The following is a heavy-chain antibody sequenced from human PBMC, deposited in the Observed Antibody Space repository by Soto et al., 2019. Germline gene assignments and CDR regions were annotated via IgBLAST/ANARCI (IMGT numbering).Heavy chain of an antibody. D-gene: IGHD3-10*01. V-gene: IGHV1-69*13. Sequence: SRRVYCKASGGTFSSYAISWVRQAPGQGLEWMGGIIPIFGTANYAQKFQGRVTITADESTSTAYMELSSLRSEDTAVYYCAREVDYSYYYYGMDVWGQGTTVTVS. CDR1: GGTFSSYA. CDR3: AREVDYSYYYYGMDV. CDR2: IIPIFGTA. J-gene: IGHJ6*02.